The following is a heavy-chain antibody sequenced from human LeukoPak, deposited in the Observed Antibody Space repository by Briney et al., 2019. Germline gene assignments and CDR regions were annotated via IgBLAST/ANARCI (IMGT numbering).Heavy chain of an antibody. CDR1: GGSFSGYY. D-gene: IGHD3-3*01. J-gene: IGHJ4*02. Sequence: SETLSLTCAVYGGSFSGYYWSWIRQPPGKGLEWIGEINHSGSTNYNPSLKSRVTISVDTSKNQFSLKLSSVTAAGTAVYYCARAHYDFWSGYYKPIDYWGQGTLVTVSS. CDR2: INHSGST. CDR3: ARAHYDFWSGYYKPIDY. V-gene: IGHV4-34*01.